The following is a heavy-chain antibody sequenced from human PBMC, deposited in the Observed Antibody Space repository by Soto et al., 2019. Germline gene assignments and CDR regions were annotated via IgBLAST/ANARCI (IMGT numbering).Heavy chain of an antibody. Sequence: GASVKGSFKSSGDSFNSCSMSWARQAPGQGLECMGGIIPIFHTANHAQKFQARVTMTADESASTAYMELSGLRSEDTAVYYCARVGYCNTTNCLFYYYHYGMDVWGQGTTVTVSS. V-gene: IGHV1-69*13. CDR3: ARVGYCNTTNCLFYYYHYGMDV. CDR2: IIPIFHTA. J-gene: IGHJ6*02. CDR1: GDSFNSCS. D-gene: IGHD2-2*01.